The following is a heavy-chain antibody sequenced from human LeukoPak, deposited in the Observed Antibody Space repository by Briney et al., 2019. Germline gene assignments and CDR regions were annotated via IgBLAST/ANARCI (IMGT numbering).Heavy chain of an antibody. CDR3: ARRGTHSSWYGSSGWYDNWFDP. V-gene: IGHV1-18*01. CDR2: ISAYNGNT. D-gene: IGHD6-19*01. Sequence: ASVKVSCKASGYTFTSYGISWVRQAPGQGLEWMRWISAYNGNTNYAQKLQGRVTMTTDTSTSTAYMELRSLRSDDTAVYYCARRGTHSSWYGSSGWYDNWFDPWGQGTLVTVSS. CDR1: GYTFTSYG. J-gene: IGHJ5*02.